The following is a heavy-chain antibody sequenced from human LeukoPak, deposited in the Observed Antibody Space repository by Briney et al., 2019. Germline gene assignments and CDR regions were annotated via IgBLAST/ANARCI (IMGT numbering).Heavy chain of an antibody. V-gene: IGHV1-69*04. CDR1: GGTFSSYA. D-gene: IGHD6-13*01. J-gene: IGHJ4*02. CDR3: ATSGYSSSSVGY. Sequence: ASVKVSCKASGGTFSSYAISWVRQAPGQGLEWMGRIIPILGIANYAQKFQGRVTITADKSTSTAYKELSSLRSEDTAVYYCATSGYSSSSVGYWGQGTLVTVSS. CDR2: IIPILGIA.